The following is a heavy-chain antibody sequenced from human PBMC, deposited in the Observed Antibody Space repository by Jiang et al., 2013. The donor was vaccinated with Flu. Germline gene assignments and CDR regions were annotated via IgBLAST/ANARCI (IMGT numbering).Heavy chain of an antibody. Sequence: QLLESGGGLVQPGGSLRLSCAASGFTFSDHYMDWVRQAPGKGLEWFGRTRNKANSYTTEYAASVKGRFTISRDDSKNSLYLQMNSLKTEDTAVYYGDIVVVPAASGFPRGNRFGDRGYPRYYMDVWGKGTTVTVSS. D-gene: IGHD2-2*01. V-gene: IGHV3-72*01. J-gene: IGHJ6*03. CDR3: DIVVVPAASGFPRGNRFGDRGYPRYYMDV. CDR1: GFTFSDHY. CDR2: TRNKANSYTT.